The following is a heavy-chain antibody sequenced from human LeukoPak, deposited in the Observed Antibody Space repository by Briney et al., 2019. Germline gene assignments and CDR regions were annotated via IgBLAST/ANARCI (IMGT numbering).Heavy chain of an antibody. CDR2: ISYSSETT. J-gene: IGHJ4*02. CDR3: ARVSRGNYYHFDS. V-gene: IGHV3-48*04. D-gene: IGHD1-26*01. Sequence: GGSLRLFCEASGFTFSRYHLTWVRQAPGKGLEWVSYISYSSETTSYADSGKVRFTSSIDYAKKSLYLQMNSLRAEDTAVYFCARVSRGNYYHFDSWGQGTLVTVSS. CDR1: GFTFSRYH.